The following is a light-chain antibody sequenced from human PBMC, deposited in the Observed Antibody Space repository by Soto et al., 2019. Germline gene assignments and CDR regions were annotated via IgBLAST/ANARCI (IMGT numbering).Light chain of an antibody. CDR2: GAS. J-gene: IGKJ4*01. CDR1: QSVNSN. CDR3: QQRSNWPPV. Sequence: EIVMTQSPATLSVSPGERGTLSCRASQSVNSNLAWYQQKPGQAPRLLIDGASTRATGIPARFSGSGSGTEFTLTISSLEPEDFAVYYCQQRSNWPPVFGGGTKVEIK. V-gene: IGKV3D-15*01.